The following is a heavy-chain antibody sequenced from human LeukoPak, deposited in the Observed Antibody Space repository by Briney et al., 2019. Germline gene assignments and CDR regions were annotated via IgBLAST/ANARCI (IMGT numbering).Heavy chain of an antibody. CDR1: GYTFTGYY. Sequence: ASVKVSCMASGYTFTGYYMHWVRQAPGQGLEWMGWINPNSGGTNYAQKFQGRVTMTRDTSTSTAYMELSRLRSDDTAVYYCARGLGSSSWYFYWGQGTLVTVSS. D-gene: IGHD6-13*01. J-gene: IGHJ4*02. CDR2: INPNSGGT. CDR3: ARGLGSSSWYFY. V-gene: IGHV1-2*02.